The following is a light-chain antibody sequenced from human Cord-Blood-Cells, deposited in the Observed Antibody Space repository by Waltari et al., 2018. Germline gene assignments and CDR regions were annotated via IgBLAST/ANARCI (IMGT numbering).Light chain of an antibody. Sequence: QSVLTQPPSVSGAPGQMVTIPCTGSSSHIGAGYDEHWYQQLPGTAPKLLIYGNSNRPSGVPDRFSGSKSGTSASLAITGLQAEDEADYYCQSYDSSLSGYVFGTGTKVTVL. CDR1: SSHIGAGYD. J-gene: IGLJ1*01. V-gene: IGLV1-40*01. CDR3: QSYDSSLSGYV. CDR2: GNS.